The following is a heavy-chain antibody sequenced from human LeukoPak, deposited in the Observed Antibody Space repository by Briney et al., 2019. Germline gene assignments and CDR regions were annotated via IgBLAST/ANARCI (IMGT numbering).Heavy chain of an antibody. Sequence: GGSLRLSCAASGFTFSSYSMNWIRQAPGKGLEWVSYISSSSSTIHHADSVKGRFTISRDNAKNSLYLQMNSLRAEDTALYHCAREDGTHYYGSVEDYWGQGTLVTVSS. CDR3: AREDGTHYYGSVEDY. V-gene: IGHV3-48*04. J-gene: IGHJ4*02. CDR1: GFTFSSYS. CDR2: ISSSSSTI. D-gene: IGHD3-10*01.